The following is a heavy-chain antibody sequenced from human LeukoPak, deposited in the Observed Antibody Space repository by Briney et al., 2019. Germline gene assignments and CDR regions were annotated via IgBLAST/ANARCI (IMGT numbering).Heavy chain of an antibody. D-gene: IGHD6-13*01. CDR2: ISYDGRNK. J-gene: IGHJ4*02. V-gene: IGHV3-30*18. CDR3: AKGDSSSWQLDY. Sequence: GGSLRLSCAASGFTFSAYAMSWVRQAPGKGLEWVAVISYDGRNKNYADAVKGRFTISRDNSKNTLYLQMNSLRVEDTAVYYCAKGDSSSWQLDYWGQGTLVTVSS. CDR1: GFTFSAYA.